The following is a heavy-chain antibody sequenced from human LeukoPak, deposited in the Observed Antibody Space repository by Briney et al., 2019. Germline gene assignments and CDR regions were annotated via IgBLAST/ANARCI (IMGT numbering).Heavy chain of an antibody. CDR1: GFTFNNYD. J-gene: IGHJ4*02. D-gene: IGHD5-24*01. Sequence: GGSLRLSCAASGFTFNNYDMHWVRQAPGKGLEWVAVISYDGNTQYYADSVKGRFTISRDNSNNTLSLQMNSLKAEDTAVYYCAKGRMMATIMISFDYWGRGTLVTVSS. V-gene: IGHV3-30*18. CDR3: AKGRMMATIMISFDY. CDR2: ISYDGNTQ.